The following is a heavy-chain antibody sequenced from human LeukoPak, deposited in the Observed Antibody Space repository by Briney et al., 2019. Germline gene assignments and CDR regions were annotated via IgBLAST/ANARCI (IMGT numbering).Heavy chain of an antibody. CDR3: AKGKGELLACDY. Sequence: GGSLRLSCAASGFTFSTYSMNWFRQAPGKGLEWVSSISSNSDYIYYADSVRGRFTISRDNAKNSLYLQMNSLRAEDTAVYYCAKGKGELLACDYWGQGTLVTVSS. D-gene: IGHD1-26*01. CDR1: GFTFSTYS. CDR2: ISSNSDYI. J-gene: IGHJ4*02. V-gene: IGHV3-21*01.